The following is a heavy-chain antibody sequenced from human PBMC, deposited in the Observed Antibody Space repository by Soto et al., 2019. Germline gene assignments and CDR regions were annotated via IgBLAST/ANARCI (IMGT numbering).Heavy chain of an antibody. J-gene: IGHJ5*02. Sequence: SETLSLTSSVSGGSISHYYWSWIRQSPGKGLEWIGYAYYSGSTDYNPSLKSRVTMSVDTSKNQVSLKLNSVTTADTAVYYCARDRSTYGGGGTGEVKENWFDPWGPGTLVT. CDR3: ARDRSTYGGGGTGEVKENWFDP. CDR1: GGSISHYY. CDR2: AYYSGST. V-gene: IGHV4-59*01. D-gene: IGHD2-8*01.